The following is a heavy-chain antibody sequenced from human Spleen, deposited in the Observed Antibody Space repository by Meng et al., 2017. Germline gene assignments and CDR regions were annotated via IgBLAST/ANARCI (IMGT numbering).Heavy chain of an antibody. V-gene: IGHV1-46*01. CDR3: ARDLIQGSARQGYYYGMDV. CDR2: INPSGGST. Sequence: ASVKVSCKASGYTFTSYYMHWVRQAPGQGLEWMGIINPSGGSTSYAQKFQGRVTMTRDTSTSTVYMELSSLRSEDTAVYYCARDLIQGSARQGYYYGMDVWGQGTTVTVSS. J-gene: IGHJ6*02. CDR1: GYTFTSYY. D-gene: IGHD4/OR15-4a*01.